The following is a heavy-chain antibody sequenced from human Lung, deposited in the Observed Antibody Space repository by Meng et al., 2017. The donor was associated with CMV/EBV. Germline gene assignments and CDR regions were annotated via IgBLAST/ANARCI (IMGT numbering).Heavy chain of an antibody. CDR1: FITYE. V-gene: IGHV1-8*02. J-gene: IGHJ5*02. Sequence: FITYESNWARQATGQGLEWMGWMNPSSGNTGYAQKFQGRVSITRDTSISTFYMELSSLRSEDTAVYYCARGKRDFWSGFIPDWFDPWGQGTLVTVSS. CDR2: MNPSSGNT. CDR3: ARGKRDFWSGFIPDWFDP. D-gene: IGHD3-3*01.